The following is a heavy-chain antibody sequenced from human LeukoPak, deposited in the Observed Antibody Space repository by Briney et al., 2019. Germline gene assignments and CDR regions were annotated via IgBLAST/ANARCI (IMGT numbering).Heavy chain of an antibody. D-gene: IGHD3-10*01. Sequence: RLGGSLRLSCAASRFTFSSYGMNWVRQAPGKGLEWVSYISSSSSTIYYADSVKGRFTISRDNAKNSLYLQMNSLRAEDTAVYYCARGELLWFGELGPPPTKIDYWGQGTLVTVSS. CDR2: ISSSSSTI. CDR3: ARGELLWFGELGPPPTKIDY. CDR1: RFTFSSYG. V-gene: IGHV3-48*04. J-gene: IGHJ4*02.